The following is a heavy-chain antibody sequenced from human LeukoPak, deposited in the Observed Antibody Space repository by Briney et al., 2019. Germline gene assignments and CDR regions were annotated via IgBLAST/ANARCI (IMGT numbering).Heavy chain of an antibody. J-gene: IGHJ4*02. CDR3: AKLTSGWFEDF. CDR1: GFTFSSYA. CDR2: ISGSDGST. Sequence: GGSLRLSCTASGFTFSSYAMTWVRQAPGKGLEWVSAISGSDGSTYYVDSVKGRFTISRDFSKNTLYLQMNSLRAEDTAVYYCAKLTSGWFEDFWGQGTLVTVSS. V-gene: IGHV3-23*01. D-gene: IGHD6-19*01.